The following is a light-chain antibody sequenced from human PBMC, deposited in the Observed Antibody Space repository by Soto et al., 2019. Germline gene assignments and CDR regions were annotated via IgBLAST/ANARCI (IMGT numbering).Light chain of an antibody. V-gene: IGKV1-5*01. Sequence: DIPMTQSPSTLSASVGDRVTITCRASQSINNWLAWYQQKPGKAPKLLIYDASSLESGVPSRFSGSGSGTEFTLAISSLQPDDSATFYCQQYNTYPWTFGQGTTVEI. J-gene: IGKJ1*01. CDR1: QSINNW. CDR3: QQYNTYPWT. CDR2: DAS.